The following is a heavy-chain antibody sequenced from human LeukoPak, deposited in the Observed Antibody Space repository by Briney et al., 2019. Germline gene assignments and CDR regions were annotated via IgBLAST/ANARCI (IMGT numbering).Heavy chain of an antibody. J-gene: IGHJ3*02. V-gene: IGHV3-30*03. CDR3: ARGEARTMIVVVITPFDI. Sequence: GGSLRLSCAASGFTFSSYGMHWVRQAPGKGLEWVAVISYDGSNKYYADSVKGRFTISRDNSKNTLYLQMNSLRAEDTAVYYCARGEARTMIVVVITPFDIWGQGTMVTVSS. CDR1: GFTFSSYG. D-gene: IGHD3-22*01. CDR2: ISYDGSNK.